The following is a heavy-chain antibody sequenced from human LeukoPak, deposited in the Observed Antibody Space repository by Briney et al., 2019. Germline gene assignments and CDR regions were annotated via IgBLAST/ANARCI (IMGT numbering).Heavy chain of an antibody. CDR2: ISDPNGNT. J-gene: IGHJ1*01. V-gene: IGHV1-18*01. D-gene: IGHD3-22*01. CDR3: ATVSWVGYYYDSSAWHFQH. Sequence: ASVKVSCKASGYTFTSYGISWVRQAPGQGLEWMGWISDPNGNTNYAQNLQGRVTMTTDTSTSTAYMELRSLRSDDTAVYYCATVSWVGYYYDSSAWHFQHWGQGTLVTVSS. CDR1: GYTFTSYG.